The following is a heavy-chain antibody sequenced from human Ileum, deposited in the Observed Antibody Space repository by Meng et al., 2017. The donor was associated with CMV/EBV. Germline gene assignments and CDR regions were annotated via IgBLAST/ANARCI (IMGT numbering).Heavy chain of an antibody. J-gene: IGHJ4*02. V-gene: IGHV3-48*03. Sequence: GESLKISCVASGFTFSSYEMNWVRQIPGKGLEWISYISASTSAIYYAASVKGRFTISRDNVKNSLYLLMESLRADDTAIYYCVRGESSGTLKYFDYWGQGALVTVSS. CDR3: VRGESSGTLKYFDY. CDR1: GFTFSSYE. D-gene: IGHD3-10*01. CDR2: ISASTSAI.